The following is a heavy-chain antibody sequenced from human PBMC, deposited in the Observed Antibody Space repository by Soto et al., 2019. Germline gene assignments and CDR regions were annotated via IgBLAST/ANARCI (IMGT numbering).Heavy chain of an antibody. CDR3: ARGGRGKWYYYRMDV. V-gene: IGHV4-30-4*01. CDR2: IYYSGST. J-gene: IGHJ6*02. CDR1: GGSISSGDYY. D-gene: IGHD1-26*01. Sequence: QVQLQKSGPGLVKPSQTLSLTCTVSGGSISSGDYYWSWIRQPPGKGLEWIGYIYYSGSTYYNPSLKSRVTIAVDTSKKQYSLNLSSVTAADTAVYYCARGGRGKWYYYRMDVWGQGTTVTVSS.